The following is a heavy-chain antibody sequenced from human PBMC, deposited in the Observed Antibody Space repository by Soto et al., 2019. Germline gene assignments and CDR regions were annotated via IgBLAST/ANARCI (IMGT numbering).Heavy chain of an antibody. CDR2: IIPIFGTA. J-gene: IGHJ6*02. CDR1: GGTFISYT. Sequence: SVKVSCKASGGTFISYTINWVRQAPGQGLEWMGGIIPIFGTANYAQKFQGRVTFTADESTSTAYMELNRLRSEDTAVYYCAREAVVAAADSYNGMDVWGQGXTVTVSS. CDR3: AREAVVAAADSYNGMDV. V-gene: IGHV1-69*13. D-gene: IGHD2-15*01.